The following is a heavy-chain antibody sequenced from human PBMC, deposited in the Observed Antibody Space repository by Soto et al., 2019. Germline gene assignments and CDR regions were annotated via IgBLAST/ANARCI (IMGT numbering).Heavy chain of an antibody. D-gene: IGHD6-6*01. CDR1: GYTFTSYG. Sequence: ASVKVSCKASGYTFTSYGISWVRQAPGQGLEWMGCISAYNGNTNYAQKLQGRVTMTTDTSTSTAYMELRSLRSDDTAVYYCARVWEQLVLWDYYYGMDVWGQGTTVTVSS. V-gene: IGHV1-18*04. CDR2: ISAYNGNT. CDR3: ARVWEQLVLWDYYYGMDV. J-gene: IGHJ6*02.